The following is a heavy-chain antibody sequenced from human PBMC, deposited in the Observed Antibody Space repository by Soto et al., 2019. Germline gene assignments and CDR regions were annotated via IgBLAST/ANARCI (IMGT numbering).Heavy chain of an antibody. CDR3: VKDRTPNWNYPGMDV. Sequence: GGSLRLSCAVSGFRFSTYAMHWVRRAPGRGLEFVSVIAYHGSSSFYADSLKGRFTVSRDNSRNTLYLHMNNLRPEDSATYYCVKDRTPNWNYPGMDVWGQGTTVTVSS. D-gene: IGHD2-15*01. V-gene: IGHV3-64D*08. J-gene: IGHJ6*02. CDR2: IAYHGSSS. CDR1: GFRFSTYA.